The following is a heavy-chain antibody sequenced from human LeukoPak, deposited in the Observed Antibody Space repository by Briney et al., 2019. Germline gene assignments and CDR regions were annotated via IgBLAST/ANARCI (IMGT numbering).Heavy chain of an antibody. Sequence: SETLSLTCAVYGGSFTGHYWSWIRQPPGKGLEWIGYIYYSGSTKYNPSLKGRVTISVDTSKNQFSLKLSSVTAADTAVYYCARYRGKTTVSSLDWFDPWGQGTLVTVS. V-gene: IGHV4-59*11. D-gene: IGHD4-11*01. CDR3: ARYRGKTTVSSLDWFDP. CDR2: IYYSGST. CDR1: GGSFTGHY. J-gene: IGHJ5*02.